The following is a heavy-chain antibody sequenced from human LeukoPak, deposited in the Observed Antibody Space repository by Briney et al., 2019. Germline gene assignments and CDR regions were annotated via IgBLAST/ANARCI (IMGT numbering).Heavy chain of an antibody. CDR1: GGSINSYY. V-gene: IGHV4-59*08. CDR3: ARQPAATAAFDI. CDR2: IYYTGGEI. D-gene: IGHD5-18*01. Sequence: NSSETLSLTCTVSGGSINSYYWSWIRQPPGKGLEWIGYIYYTGGEINYNPSLKSRLTISVDTSKNQFSLMLTSVTAADTAIYYCARQPAATAAFDIWAQGTMVTVSS. J-gene: IGHJ3*02.